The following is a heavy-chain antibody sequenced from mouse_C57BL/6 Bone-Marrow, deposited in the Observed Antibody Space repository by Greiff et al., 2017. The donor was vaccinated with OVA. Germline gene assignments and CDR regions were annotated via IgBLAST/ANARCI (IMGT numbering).Heavy chain of an antibody. V-gene: IGHV1-26*01. J-gene: IGHJ4*01. CDR2: INPNNGGT. CDR3: ARDGYGEYAMDY. CDR1: GYTFTDYY. Sequence: VQLQQSGPELVKPGASVKISCKASGYTFTDYYMHWVKQSHGKSLEWIGDINPNNGGTSYNQKFKGKATLTVDKSSSTAYMELRSLKYEDSDVYYCARDGYGEYAMDYWGQGTSVTVSS. D-gene: IGHD2-2*01.